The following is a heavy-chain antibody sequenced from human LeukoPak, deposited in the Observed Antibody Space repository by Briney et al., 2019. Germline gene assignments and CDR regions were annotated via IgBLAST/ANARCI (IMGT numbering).Heavy chain of an antibody. CDR3: ARELTGHSVGYWYFDL. Sequence: SGTLSLTCAVYGGSFSGYYWSWIRQPPGKGLGGVGEINHSGSTNYNPSLKSRATISVDTSKNQFSLKLSSVTAADTAVYYCARELTGHSVGYWYFDLWGRGTLVTVSS. J-gene: IGHJ2*01. CDR2: INHSGST. D-gene: IGHD7-27*01. CDR1: GGSFSGYY. V-gene: IGHV4-34*01.